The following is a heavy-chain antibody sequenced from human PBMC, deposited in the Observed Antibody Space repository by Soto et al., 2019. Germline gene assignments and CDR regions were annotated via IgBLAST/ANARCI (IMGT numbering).Heavy chain of an antibody. CDR1: GGSISSGGYS. Sequence: SETLSLTCAVSGGSISSGGYSWSWIRQPPXKGLEWIGYIYHSGSTYYNPSLKSRVTISVDRSKNQFSLKLSSVTAADTAVYYCARGPYYDYVWGSYRPYFDYWGQGTLVTVSS. D-gene: IGHD3-16*02. CDR3: ARGPYYDYVWGSYRPYFDY. V-gene: IGHV4-30-2*01. J-gene: IGHJ4*02. CDR2: IYHSGST.